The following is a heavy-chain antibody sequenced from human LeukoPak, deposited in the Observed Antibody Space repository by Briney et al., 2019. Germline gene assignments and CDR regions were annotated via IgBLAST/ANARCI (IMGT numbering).Heavy chain of an antibody. CDR3: ARGYYDFWSVSIGYFYYYYYMDV. Sequence: PSETLSLTCTVPGGSINTYYRSWIRQPPGKGLEWVGYIFYRGSTNYNPSLKSRVTISVDTSKNQFSLMLSSVTAADTAVYYCARGYYDFWSVSIGYFYYYYYMDVWGKGTTVTVSS. D-gene: IGHD3-3*01. J-gene: IGHJ6*03. V-gene: IGHV4-59*12. CDR2: IFYRGST. CDR1: GGSINTYY.